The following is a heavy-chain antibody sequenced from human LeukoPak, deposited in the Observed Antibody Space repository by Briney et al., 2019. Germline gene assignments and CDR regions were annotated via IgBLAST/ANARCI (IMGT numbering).Heavy chain of an antibody. CDR1: GYSFTNYW. CDR3: ARRRDLYSGSYYPFDY. J-gene: IGHJ4*02. Sequence: GESLKISCKGSGYSFTNYWIGWVRQMPGKGLKWMGIIYPGDSDAKYSPSFQGQVTISADKSISTAYLQWSSLKASDTAMYYCARRRDLYSGSYYPFDYWGQGTLVTVSS. V-gene: IGHV5-51*01. D-gene: IGHD1-26*01. CDR2: IYPGDSDA.